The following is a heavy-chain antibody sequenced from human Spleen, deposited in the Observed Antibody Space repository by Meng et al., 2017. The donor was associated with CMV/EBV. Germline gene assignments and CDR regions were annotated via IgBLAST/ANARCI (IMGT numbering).Heavy chain of an antibody. V-gene: IGHV3-7*01. CDR1: GFTFSSYW. J-gene: IGHJ6*02. Sequence: LKISCAASGFTFSSYWMSWVRQAPGKGLEWVANINQDGSEKYYVDSVKGRFTISRDNAKNSLYLQMNSLRAEDTAVYYCARGYYHGLDVWGQGTTVTVSS. CDR3: ARGYYHGLDV. CDR2: INQDGSEK.